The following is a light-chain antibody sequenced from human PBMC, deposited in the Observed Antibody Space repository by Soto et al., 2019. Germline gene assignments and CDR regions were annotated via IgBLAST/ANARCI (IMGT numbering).Light chain of an antibody. CDR1: QGIGNY. CDR2: AAS. CDR3: QNYNSAPLT. V-gene: IGKV1-27*01. Sequence: DIQMTQSPSSLSASVGDRVTITCRASQGIGNYLAWYQQKPGKVPKLLIYAASTFHSGVPSLFSGSGSGTDFTLTVSSLQPEDAATYCCQNYNSAPLTFGPGAKVDIK. J-gene: IGKJ3*01.